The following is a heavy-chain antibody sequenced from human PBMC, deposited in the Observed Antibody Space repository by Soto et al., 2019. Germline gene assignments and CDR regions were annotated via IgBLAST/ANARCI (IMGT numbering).Heavy chain of an antibody. CDR1: GFTFSSYS. D-gene: IGHD3-10*01. CDR3: ARGLMVGGPFPFDP. CDR2: ISSSSSTI. J-gene: IGHJ5*02. Sequence: EVQLVESGGGLVQPGGSLRLSCAASGFTFSSYSMNWVRQAPGKGLEWVSYISSSSSTIYYADSVKGRFTISRDNAKNSLYLQMNSLRAEDTAVYYCARGLMVGGPFPFDPWGQGTLVTVSS. V-gene: IGHV3-48*01.